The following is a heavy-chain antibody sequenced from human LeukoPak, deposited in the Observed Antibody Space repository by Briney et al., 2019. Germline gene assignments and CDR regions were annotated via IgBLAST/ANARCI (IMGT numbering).Heavy chain of an antibody. Sequence: GASLQISCKGSGYSFTSYWIGWVRPMPGKGLEWMGIIYPGDSDTRYSPSFQGQVTISADKSISTAYLQWSSLKASDTAMYYCARHPLGYCSGGSCSPAWFDPWGQGTLVTVSS. CDR3: ARHPLGYCSGGSCSPAWFDP. J-gene: IGHJ5*02. V-gene: IGHV5-51*01. D-gene: IGHD2-15*01. CDR2: IYPGDSDT. CDR1: GYSFTSYW.